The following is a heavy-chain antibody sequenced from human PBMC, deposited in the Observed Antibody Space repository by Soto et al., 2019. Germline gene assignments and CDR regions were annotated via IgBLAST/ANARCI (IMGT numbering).Heavy chain of an antibody. CDR1: GDTFNFYS. CDR3: AASYGSGYRAFDY. J-gene: IGHJ4*02. Sequence: QVQLVQSGAEVKRPGSSVKVSCKASGDTFNFYSINWVRQAPGLGLEWLGRVNPILSLSNYAQRFQGRVTMTADKSTSTAYKILNSLKSEDTAIYYCAASYGSGYRAFDYWGQGALVTVSS. CDR2: VNPILSLS. D-gene: IGHD3-10*01. V-gene: IGHV1-69*02.